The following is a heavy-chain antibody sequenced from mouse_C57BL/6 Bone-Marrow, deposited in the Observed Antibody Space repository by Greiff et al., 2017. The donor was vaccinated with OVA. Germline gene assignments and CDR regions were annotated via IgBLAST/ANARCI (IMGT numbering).Heavy chain of an antibody. Sequence: VQLQQPGAELVKPGASVKLSCKASGYTFTSYWMQWVKQRPGQGLEWIGESDPSDSYTNYNQKFKGKATLTVDTSSSTAYMQLSSLTSEDSAVYYCARDSNYVGTSFDYWGQGTTLTVSS. J-gene: IGHJ2*01. D-gene: IGHD2-5*01. CDR2: SDPSDSYT. CDR3: ARDSNYVGTSFDY. V-gene: IGHV1-50*01. CDR1: GYTFTSYW.